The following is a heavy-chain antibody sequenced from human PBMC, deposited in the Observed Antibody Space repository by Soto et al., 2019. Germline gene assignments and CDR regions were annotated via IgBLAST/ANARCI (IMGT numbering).Heavy chain of an antibody. D-gene: IGHD2-2*01. CDR3: AKWRCSSTNCYAPDYYYGMDV. CDR2: IYPGDSDT. J-gene: IGHJ6*02. Sequence: GESLKISCKGSGSSFTSYWIGWVRQMPGKGLEWMGIIYPGDSDTRYSPSFQGQVTISADKSISTAYLQWSSLKASDTAMYYCAKWRCSSTNCYAPDYYYGMDVWGQGTTVTVSS. CDR1: GSSFTSYW. V-gene: IGHV5-51*01.